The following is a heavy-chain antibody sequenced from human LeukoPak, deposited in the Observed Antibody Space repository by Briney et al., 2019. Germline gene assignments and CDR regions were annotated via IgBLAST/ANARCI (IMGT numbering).Heavy chain of an antibody. Sequence: GRSLRLSCAASGFTFDDYAMHWVRQAPGKGLEWVSGISWNSGSIGYADSVKGRFTISRDNAKNSLYLQMNSLRAEDTALYYCAKELSNWNDVFAFDIWDQGTMVTVSS. V-gene: IGHV3-9*01. CDR2: ISWNSGSI. CDR1: GFTFDDYA. J-gene: IGHJ3*02. CDR3: AKELSNWNDVFAFDI. D-gene: IGHD1-20*01.